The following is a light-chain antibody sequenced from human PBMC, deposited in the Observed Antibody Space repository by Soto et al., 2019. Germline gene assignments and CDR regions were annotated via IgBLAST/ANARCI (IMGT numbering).Light chain of an antibody. Sequence: QSVLTQPPSVSAAPGQKVTISCSGSSSNIGKNYVSWYQQVPGTAPKLLIYEDNKRRSGIPDRFSGSRSGTSATLGITGLQTGDEADYYCGGWDSSLSVFVFGTGTKVTVL. CDR2: EDN. V-gene: IGLV1-51*02. J-gene: IGLJ1*01. CDR3: GGWDSSLSVFV. CDR1: SSNIGKNY.